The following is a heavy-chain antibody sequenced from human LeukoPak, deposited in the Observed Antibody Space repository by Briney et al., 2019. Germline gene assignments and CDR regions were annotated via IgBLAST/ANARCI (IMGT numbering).Heavy chain of an antibody. CDR3: ARGGPIAARPFDY. J-gene: IGHJ4*02. V-gene: IGHV4-61*10. CDR2: IYYSGST. D-gene: IGHD6-6*01. CDR1: GGSISSGSYY. Sequence: NPSQTLSLTCTVSGGSISSGSYYWSWIRQPAGKGLEWIGYIYYSGSTNYNPSLKSRVTISVDTSKNQFSLKLSSVTAADTAVYCCARGGPIAARPFDYWGQGTLVTVSS.